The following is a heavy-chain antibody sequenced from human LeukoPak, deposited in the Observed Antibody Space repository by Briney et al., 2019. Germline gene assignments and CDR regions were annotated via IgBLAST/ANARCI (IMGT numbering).Heavy chain of an antibody. CDR1: GYTFTGYY. V-gene: IGHV1-46*01. J-gene: IGHJ3*02. CDR3: ARDPPHSSGWYAFDI. Sequence: ASVKFSCKASGYTFTGYYMHWVRQAPGQGLEWMGIINPSGGSTSYAQKFQGRVTMTRDTSTSTVYMELSSLRSEDTAVYYCARDPPHSSGWYAFDIWGQGTMVTVSS. CDR2: INPSGGST. D-gene: IGHD6-19*01.